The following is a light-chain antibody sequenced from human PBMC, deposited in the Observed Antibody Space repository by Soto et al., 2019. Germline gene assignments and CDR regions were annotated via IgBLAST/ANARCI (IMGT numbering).Light chain of an antibody. CDR1: QGISSY. CDR2: AAS. Sequence: IRMTQSPSSFSASTGDRGTSTCXASQGISSYLAWYQQKPGEVPELLIYAASTLQSGVPSRFSGSGSGTDFTLTISSLQPEDVATYYCQKYDSAPLTFGGGTKVDIK. J-gene: IGKJ4*01. CDR3: QKYDSAPLT. V-gene: IGKV1-27*01.